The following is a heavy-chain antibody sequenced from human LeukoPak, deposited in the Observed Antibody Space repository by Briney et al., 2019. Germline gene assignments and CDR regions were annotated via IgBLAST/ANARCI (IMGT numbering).Heavy chain of an antibody. CDR3: AKDYGDIVVVPAANY. J-gene: IGHJ4*02. CDR2: ISGSGGST. D-gene: IGHD2-2*01. V-gene: IGHV3-23*01. CDR1: GFTVSINS. Sequence: GGSLRLSCTVYGFTVSINSMSWVRQAPGKGLEWVSAISGSGGSTYYADSVKGRFTISRDNSKNTLYLQMNSLRAEDTAVYYCAKDYGDIVVVPAANYWGQGTLVTVSS.